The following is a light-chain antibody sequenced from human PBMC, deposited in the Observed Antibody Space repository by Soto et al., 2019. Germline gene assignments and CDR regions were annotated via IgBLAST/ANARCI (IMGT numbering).Light chain of an antibody. CDR3: QQGYSTPGS. Sequence: DIQMTQSPSSLSASVGDRVTITCRASQSIRSFLNWYQQKPGKAPNLLIYAASCLQSGVPSRFSGSGSGTDFSLTIDSLQPEDLATYYWQQGYSTPGSFGQGTKVEI. CDR1: QSIRSF. CDR2: AAS. J-gene: IGKJ1*01. V-gene: IGKV1-39*01.